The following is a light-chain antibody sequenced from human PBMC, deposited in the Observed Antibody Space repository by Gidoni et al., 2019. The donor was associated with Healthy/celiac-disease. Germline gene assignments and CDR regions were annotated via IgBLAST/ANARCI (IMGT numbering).Light chain of an antibody. CDR2: AAS. V-gene: IGKV1-39*01. CDR3: QQGYSNT. CDR1: QSISSY. J-gene: IGKJ3*01. Sequence: DIQMTQSPSSLSASVGDRVTITCRASQSISSYLNWYQQKPGKAPKLLIYAASSLQSGVPSRFSGSGSGTDFTLTISSLQPENFATYYCQQGYSNTFGPGTKVDIK.